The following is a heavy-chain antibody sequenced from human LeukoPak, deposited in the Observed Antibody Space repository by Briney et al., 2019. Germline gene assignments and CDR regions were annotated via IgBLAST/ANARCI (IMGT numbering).Heavy chain of an antibody. D-gene: IGHD3-16*02. V-gene: IGHV4-4*07. J-gene: IGHJ4*02. CDR2: IYTSGST. CDR1: GGSISSYY. CDR3: ARDGVEDYVWGSCRPYYFDY. Sequence: NSSETLSLTCTVSGGSISSYYWSWIRQPAGKGLEWIGRIYTSGSTNYNPSLKGRVTMSVDTSKNQFSLKLSSVTAADTAVYYCARDGVEDYVWGSCRPYYFDYWGQGTLVTVSS.